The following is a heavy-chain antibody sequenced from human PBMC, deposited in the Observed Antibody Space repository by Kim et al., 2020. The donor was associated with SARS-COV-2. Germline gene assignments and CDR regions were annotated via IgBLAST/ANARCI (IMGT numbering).Heavy chain of an antibody. CDR2: INAGNGNT. CDR1: GYTFTSYA. CDR3: ARAQHEDAFDI. J-gene: IGHJ3*02. V-gene: IGHV1-3*01. Sequence: ASVKVSCKASGYTFTSYARHCVRQAPGQRLEWMGWINAGNGNTKYSQKFQGRVTITRDTSASTAYMELSSLRSEDTAVSYCARAQHEDAFDIWGQGTMVTVSS. D-gene: IGHD6-13*01.